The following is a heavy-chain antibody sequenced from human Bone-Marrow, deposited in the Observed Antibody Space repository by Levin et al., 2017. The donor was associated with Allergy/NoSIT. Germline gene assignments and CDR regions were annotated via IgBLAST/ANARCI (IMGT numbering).Heavy chain of an antibody. D-gene: IGHD3-10*01. CDR3: ARAFYSSGAGYLYAMDD. CDR1: GASVSTETYY. J-gene: IGHJ6*02. CDR2: IYYTGST. V-gene: IGHV4-31*03. Sequence: SQTLSLTCSVSGASVSTETYYWTWIRQHPGKGLEWIGYIYYTGSTYYNPSLKSRVSILLDSSKNQFSLKLSSVTAADTGLYYCARAFYSSGAGYLYAMDDWGQGTTVTVSS.